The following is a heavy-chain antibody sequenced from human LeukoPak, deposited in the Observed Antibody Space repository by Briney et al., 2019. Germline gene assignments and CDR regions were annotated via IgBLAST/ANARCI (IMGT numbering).Heavy chain of an antibody. J-gene: IGHJ6*02. V-gene: IGHV1-8*01. CDR3: ARKYGDYSYYYGMDV. CDR1: GYTFTSYD. D-gene: IGHD4-17*01. CDR2: TNPNSGNT. Sequence: ASVKVSCKASGYTFTSYDINWVRQATGQGLEWMGWTNPNSGNTGYAQKFQGRVTMTRNTSISTAYMELSSLRSEDTAVYYCARKYGDYSYYYGMDVWGQGTTVTVSS.